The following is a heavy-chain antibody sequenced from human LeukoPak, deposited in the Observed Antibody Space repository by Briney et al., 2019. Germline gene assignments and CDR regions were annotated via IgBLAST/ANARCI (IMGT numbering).Heavy chain of an antibody. CDR1: VYTFISYY. V-gene: IGHV1-46*01. D-gene: IGHD1-26*01. J-gene: IGHJ6*03. CDR3: ARDQLWVVGATNGHYYYYYMDV. Sequence: GASVTVSFKASVYTFISYYLHLVRQAPAQGRAGMGIINPSGCSTGYAQKFQGRVTMTRDMSTSTVYMELSSLRSEDTAVYYCARDQLWVVGATNGHYYYYYMDVWGKGTTATVSS. CDR2: INPSGCST.